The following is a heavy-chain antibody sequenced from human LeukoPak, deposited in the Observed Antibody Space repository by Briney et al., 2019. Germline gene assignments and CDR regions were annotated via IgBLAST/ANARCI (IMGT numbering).Heavy chain of an antibody. CDR2: IWYDGSNK. V-gene: IGHV3-33*01. D-gene: IGHD6-19*01. CDR3: ARDRGSSGFDAFDI. CDR1: GYTLTELS. J-gene: IGHJ3*02. Sequence: GASVKVSCKVSGYTLTELSMHWVRQAPGKGLEWVAVIWYDGSNKYYADSVKGRFTISRDNSKNTLYLQMNSLRAEDTAVYYCARDRGSSGFDAFDIWGQGTMVTVSS.